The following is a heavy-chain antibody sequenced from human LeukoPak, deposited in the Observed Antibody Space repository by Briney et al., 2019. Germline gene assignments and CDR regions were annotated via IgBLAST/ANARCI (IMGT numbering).Heavy chain of an antibody. CDR1: GYTFTDYY. D-gene: IGHD3-10*01. Sequence: ASVKVSCKASGYTFTDYYMHWVRQAPGQGLEWMGWINPNSGGTNYAQKFQGRVTMTRETSISTAYMELSRLISDDTAVYYCARDRGRISDYYGSGRSLHYYMDVWGKGTTVTVSS. CDR2: INPNSGGT. CDR3: ARDRGRISDYYGSGRSLHYYMDV. V-gene: IGHV1-2*02. J-gene: IGHJ6*03.